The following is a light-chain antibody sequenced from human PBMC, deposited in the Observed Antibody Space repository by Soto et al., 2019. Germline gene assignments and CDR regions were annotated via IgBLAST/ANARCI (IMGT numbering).Light chain of an antibody. Sequence: DIQMTQSPSSLSASVGDRVTITCRASQSISSYLNWYQQKPGKAPKLLIYAASILQSGVPSRFSGSGSGTDFTLTISSLQPEDFATYYCQQSYSTLQYTFGQGTKLEIK. CDR1: QSISSY. CDR2: AAS. CDR3: QQSYSTLQYT. J-gene: IGKJ2*01. V-gene: IGKV1-39*01.